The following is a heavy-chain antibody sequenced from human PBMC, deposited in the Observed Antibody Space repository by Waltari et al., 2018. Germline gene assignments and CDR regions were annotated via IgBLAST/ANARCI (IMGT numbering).Heavy chain of an antibody. Sequence: QVTLRESGPALVTPTQTLPLPCTFPGFSLRTSGMCVSWIRQPPGKALEWLALIDWDDDKYYSTSLKTRLNISKDTYKNQVVLTMTNMDPVDTATYYCARIRQGILDIWGQGTMVTVSS. V-gene: IGHV2-70*01. D-gene: IGHD1-20*01. J-gene: IGHJ3*02. CDR1: GFSLRTSGMC. CDR2: IDWDDDK. CDR3: ARIRQGILDI.